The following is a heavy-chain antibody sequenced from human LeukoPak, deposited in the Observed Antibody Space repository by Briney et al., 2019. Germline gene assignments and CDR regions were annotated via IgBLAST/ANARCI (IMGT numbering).Heavy chain of an antibody. Sequence: GGSLRLSCAASGFTVNGNYMSWVRQAPGQGLEWVSVIFSAGSTYYADSVKGRFTISRDNSKNTLYLQMNSLRAEDTAVYYCARDGVGGDDAFDIWGQGTMVTVSS. J-gene: IGHJ3*02. CDR3: ARDGVGGDDAFDI. CDR2: IFSAGST. D-gene: IGHD4-23*01. V-gene: IGHV3-66*01. CDR1: GFTVNGNY.